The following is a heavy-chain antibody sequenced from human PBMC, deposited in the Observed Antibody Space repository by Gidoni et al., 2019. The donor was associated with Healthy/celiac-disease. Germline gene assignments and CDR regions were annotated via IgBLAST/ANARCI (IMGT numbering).Heavy chain of an antibody. Sequence: QVQLVESGGGVVQPGRSLRLSCAASGLTFSSYGMHWVRQAPGQGLEWVAVISYDGSNKYYAESVKGRFTISRDNSKNTLYLQMNSLRAEDTAVYYCAKTGLLWFGADYWGQGTLVTVSS. CDR3: AKTGLLWFGADY. V-gene: IGHV3-30*18. J-gene: IGHJ4*02. CDR2: ISYDGSNK. D-gene: IGHD3-10*01. CDR1: GLTFSSYG.